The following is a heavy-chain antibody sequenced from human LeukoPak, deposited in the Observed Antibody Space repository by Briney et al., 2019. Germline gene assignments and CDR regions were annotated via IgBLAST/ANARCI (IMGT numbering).Heavy chain of an antibody. J-gene: IGHJ4*02. CDR2: INPNSGGT. V-gene: IGHV1-2*02. D-gene: IGHD3-10*01. CDR1: GYTFTSYD. Sequence: GASVKVSCKASGYTFTSYDINWVRQATGQGLEWMGWINPNSGGTNYAQKFQGRVTMTRDTSISTAYMELSRLRSDDTAVYYCARGGFYYYGSGSHYDYWGQGTLVTVSS. CDR3: ARGGFYYYGSGSHYDY.